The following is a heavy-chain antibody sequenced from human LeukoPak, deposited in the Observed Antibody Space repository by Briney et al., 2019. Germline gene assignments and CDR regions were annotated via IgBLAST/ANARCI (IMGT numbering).Heavy chain of an antibody. V-gene: IGHV3-53*01. Sequence: GGSLRLSCAASGFTVSSNYMSWVRQAPGKGLEWVSVIYSGGSTYYADSVKGRFTISRDNSKNTLYLQMNSLRADDTAVYYCAREISAAGNYYYYGMDVWGQGTTVTVSS. CDR3: AREISAAGNYYYYGMDV. J-gene: IGHJ6*02. CDR1: GFTVSSNY. CDR2: IYSGGST. D-gene: IGHD6-13*01.